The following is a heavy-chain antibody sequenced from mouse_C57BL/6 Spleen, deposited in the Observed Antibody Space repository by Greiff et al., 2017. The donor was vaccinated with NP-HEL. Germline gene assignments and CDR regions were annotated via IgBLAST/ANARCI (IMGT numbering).Heavy chain of an antibody. V-gene: IGHV7-3*01. J-gene: IGHJ3*01. D-gene: IGHD1-1*01. CDR1: GFTFTDYY. CDR2: IRNKANGYTT. Sequence: EVKLVESGGGLVQPGGSLSHSCAASGFTFTDYYMSWVRQPPGKALEWVGFIRNKANGYTTEYSASVKGRLTIYRDNSQSILYLQMNALRAEDSATYYCASSYYGSSYSWFAYWGQGTLVTVSA. CDR3: ASSYYGSSYSWFAY.